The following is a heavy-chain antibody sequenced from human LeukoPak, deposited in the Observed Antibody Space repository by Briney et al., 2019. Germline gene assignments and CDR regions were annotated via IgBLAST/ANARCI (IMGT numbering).Heavy chain of an antibody. V-gene: IGHV1-3*01. CDR3: ARLLMSYYYYYGMDV. J-gene: IGHJ6*02. D-gene: IGHD3-9*01. Sequence: KFQGRVTITRDTSASTAYMELSSLRSEDTAVYYCARLLMSYYYYYGMDVWGQGTTVTVSS.